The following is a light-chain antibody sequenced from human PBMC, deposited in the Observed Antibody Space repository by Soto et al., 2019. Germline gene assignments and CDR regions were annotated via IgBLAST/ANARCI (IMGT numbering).Light chain of an antibody. CDR2: LKSDGSF. V-gene: IGLV4-69*01. CDR3: QTWGPGYV. Sequence: QSVLTQSPSASASLGASVKLTCTLSSGHSSYAIAWHQQQPEKGPRYLMNLKSDGSFSKGDGIPDRFSGSSSGAERYLTISSLQSEDEADYYCQTWGPGYVFGPGTKVTVL. CDR1: SGHSSYA. J-gene: IGLJ1*01.